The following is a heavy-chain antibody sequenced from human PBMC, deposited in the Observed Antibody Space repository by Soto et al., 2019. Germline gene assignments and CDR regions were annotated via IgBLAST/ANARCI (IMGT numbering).Heavy chain of an antibody. CDR2: IAVYKGYT. V-gene: IGHV1-18*01. CDR3: ARETLGYYDILTGYSDEYYGMDV. Sequence: ASVKVSCKTSGYEFSDKSINWVRQAPGQGLEWLGWIAVYKGYTEYADNVQDRITITADSSTNIVYMELRTLRSDDTAVYYCARETLGYYDILTGYSDEYYGMDVWGQGTTVTVSS. CDR1: GYEFSDKS. J-gene: IGHJ6*02. D-gene: IGHD3-9*01.